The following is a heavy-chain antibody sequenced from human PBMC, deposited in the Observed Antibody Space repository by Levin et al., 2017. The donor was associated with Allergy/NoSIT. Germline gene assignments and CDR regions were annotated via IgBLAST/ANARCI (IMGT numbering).Heavy chain of an antibody. CDR2: INHSGST. J-gene: IGHJ5*02. CDR3: ARVYSTSSTYNWFDP. CDR1: GGSFSGYY. D-gene: IGHD6-13*01. Sequence: RASETLSLTCAVYGGSFSGYYWSWIRQPPGKGLEWIGEINHSGSTNYNPSLKSRITISVDTSKNQVSLKLSSVTAADTAVYYCARVYSTSSTYNWFDPWGQGTLVTVSS. V-gene: IGHV4-34*01.